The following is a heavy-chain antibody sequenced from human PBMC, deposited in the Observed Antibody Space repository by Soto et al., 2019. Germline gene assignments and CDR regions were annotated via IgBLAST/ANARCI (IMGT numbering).Heavy chain of an antibody. CDR2: IYYTGTT. CDR1: GDSINNSY. V-gene: IGHV4-59*01. CDR3: AKYRRTEAEGFTLDY. D-gene: IGHD6-13*01. Sequence: SETLSLTCAVSGDSINNSYGSWIRQPPGKRLEWIGNIYYTGTTTYNPSLESRVTMSVDTSKNQFSLKLNSVDAADTAVYYCAKYRRTEAEGFTLDYWGRGTLVTVSS. J-gene: IGHJ4*02.